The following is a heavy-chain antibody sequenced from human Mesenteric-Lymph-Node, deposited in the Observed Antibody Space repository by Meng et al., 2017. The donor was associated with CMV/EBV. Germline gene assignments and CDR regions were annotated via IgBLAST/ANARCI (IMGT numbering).Heavy chain of an antibody. D-gene: IGHD3-10*01. CDR2: IIPIFGTA. V-gene: IGHV1-69*06. CDR3: ARGYGSGSHYNYGWFDP. Sequence: TFIGYGISWVRQAPGQGLQWMGGIIPIFGTANYAQKFQGRVTITADKSTSTAYMELSSLRSEDTAVYYCARGYGSGSHYNYGWFDPWGQGTLVTVSS. J-gene: IGHJ5*02. CDR1: TFIGYG.